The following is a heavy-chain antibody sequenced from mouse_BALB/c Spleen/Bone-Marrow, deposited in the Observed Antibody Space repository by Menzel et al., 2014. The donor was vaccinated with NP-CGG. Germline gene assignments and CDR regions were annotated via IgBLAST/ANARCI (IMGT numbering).Heavy chain of an antibody. CDR3: ARDGYYVFYAMDY. CDR2: INSNGGST. CDR1: GFTFSSYG. J-gene: IGHJ4*01. D-gene: IGHD2-3*01. V-gene: IGHV5-6-3*01. Sequence: EVKLMESGGGLVQPGGSLKLSCAASGFTFSSYGMSWVRQTPDKRLELVATINSNGGSTYYPDSVKGRFTISRDNATNTLYLQMSSLKSEDTAMYYCARDGYYVFYAMDYWGQGTSVTVSS.